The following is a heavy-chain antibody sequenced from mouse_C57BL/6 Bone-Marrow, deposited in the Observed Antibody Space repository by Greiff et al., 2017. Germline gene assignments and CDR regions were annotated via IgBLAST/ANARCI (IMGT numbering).Heavy chain of an antibody. Sequence: VQLQQSGAELARPGASVKLSCKASGYTFTSYTMHWVKQRPGQGLEWIGYINPSSGYTKYNQKFKDKATLTADKSSSTAYMQLSSLTSEDSAVYYCAKRDYGSRYYFDYGGQGTTLTVSS. CDR1: GYTFTSYT. CDR3: AKRDYGSRYYFDY. CDR2: INPSSGYT. J-gene: IGHJ2*01. V-gene: IGHV1-4*01. D-gene: IGHD1-1*01.